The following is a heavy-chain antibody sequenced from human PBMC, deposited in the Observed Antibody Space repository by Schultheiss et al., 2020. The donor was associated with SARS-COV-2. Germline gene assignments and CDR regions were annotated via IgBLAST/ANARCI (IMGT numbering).Heavy chain of an antibody. D-gene: IGHD6-19*01. CDR1: GFTVSSNY. Sequence: ESLKISCAASGFTVSSNYMSWIRQPPGEGLEWIGEINHRGSTNYSPSLTSRVIVSVDTSKKQFSLKLSSVTAADTAVYYCARALRGNSGCLDYWGQGTLVTVSS. J-gene: IGHJ4*02. CDR2: INHRGST. CDR3: ARALRGNSGCLDY. V-gene: IGHV4-34*01.